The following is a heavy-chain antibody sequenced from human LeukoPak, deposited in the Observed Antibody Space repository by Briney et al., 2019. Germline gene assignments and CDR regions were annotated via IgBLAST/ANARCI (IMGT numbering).Heavy chain of an antibody. CDR1: GFTFSSYG. V-gene: IGHV3-30*03. D-gene: IGHD3/OR15-3a*01. CDR3: ARDPGLESY. J-gene: IGHJ4*02. Sequence: GGSLRLSCAASGFTFSSYGMHWVRQAPGKGLEWVAVISYDGSNKYYADSVKGRFTISRDNAKNSLYLQMNSLRAEDTAVYYCARDPGLESYWGQGTLVTVSS. CDR2: ISYDGSNK.